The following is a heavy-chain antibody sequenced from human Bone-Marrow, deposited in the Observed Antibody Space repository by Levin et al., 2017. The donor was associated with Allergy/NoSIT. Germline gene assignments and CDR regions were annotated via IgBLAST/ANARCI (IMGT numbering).Heavy chain of an antibody. CDR3: ARRHYYDSSAIGFDY. CDR1: GGSISSSSYY. Sequence: SETLSLTCTVSGGSISSSSYYWGWIRQPPGKGLEWIGSIYYSGSTYYNPSLKSRVTISVDTSKNQFSLKLSSVTAADTAVYYCARRHYYDSSAIGFDYWGQGTLVTVSS. D-gene: IGHD3-22*01. CDR2: IYYSGST. V-gene: IGHV4-39*07. J-gene: IGHJ4*02.